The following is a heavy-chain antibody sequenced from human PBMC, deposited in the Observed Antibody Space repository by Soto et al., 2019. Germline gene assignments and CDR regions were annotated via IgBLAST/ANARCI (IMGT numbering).Heavy chain of an antibody. V-gene: IGHV4-59*01. CDR2: IYYSGST. J-gene: IGHJ4*02. CDR1: GGSISSYY. CDR3: ARRRTPDY. Sequence: QVQLQESGPGLVKPSETLSLTCTVSGGSISSYYWSWIRQPPGKGLEWIGYIYYSGSTNYNPSLKSRVTISVDTSKNQFSLKLSSVIAADTAVYYCARRRTPDYWGQGTLVTVSS.